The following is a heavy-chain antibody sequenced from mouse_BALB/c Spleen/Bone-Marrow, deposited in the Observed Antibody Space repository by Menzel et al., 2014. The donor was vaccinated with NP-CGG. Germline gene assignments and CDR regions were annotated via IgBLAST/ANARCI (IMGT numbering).Heavy chain of an antibody. CDR2: IDPANGNT. D-gene: IGHD2-14*01. V-gene: IGHV14-3*02. Sequence: GAELVKTGASVKSSCTASGFNIKDTYMHWVKQRPEQGLEWIGRIDPANGNTKYDPKFQGKATITADTSSNTAYLQLSSLTSEDTAFYYCATYDRYDRRFSYFGQTTLITVSA. CDR3: ATYDRYDRRFSY. J-gene: IGHJ3*01. CDR1: GFNIKDTY.